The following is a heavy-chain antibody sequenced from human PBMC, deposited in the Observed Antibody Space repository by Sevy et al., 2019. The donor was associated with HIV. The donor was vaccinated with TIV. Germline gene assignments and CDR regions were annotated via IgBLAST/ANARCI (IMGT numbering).Heavy chain of an antibody. CDR2: IRPILGTV. Sequence: ASVKVSCKASGGTFSTFLISWVRQAPGQGLEWMGGIRPILGTVDYARKFKPKVTFTEDESTSTAYMELGSLRPYDTAVYYCATRGDCGGDCSIYYFDYWGQGSLVTVSS. D-gene: IGHD2-21*02. V-gene: IGHV1-69*13. J-gene: IGHJ4*02. CDR1: GGTFSTFL. CDR3: ATRGDCGGDCSIYYFDY.